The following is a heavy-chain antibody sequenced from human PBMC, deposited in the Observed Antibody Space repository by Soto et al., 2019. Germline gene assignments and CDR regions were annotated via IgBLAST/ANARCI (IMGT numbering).Heavy chain of an antibody. CDR3: ARDFYGGYAYGPGDY. D-gene: IGHD5-18*01. CDR2: IHGDGGKI. Sequence: GGSLRLSCAASGFMFSAYWMSWVRQAPGKGLEWVANIHGDGGKIYYVDSVKGRFTISRDNAKRSLYLQMNSLRAEDTAVYYCARDFYGGYAYGPGDYWGQGALVTVSS. CDR1: GFMFSAYW. J-gene: IGHJ4*02. V-gene: IGHV3-7*01.